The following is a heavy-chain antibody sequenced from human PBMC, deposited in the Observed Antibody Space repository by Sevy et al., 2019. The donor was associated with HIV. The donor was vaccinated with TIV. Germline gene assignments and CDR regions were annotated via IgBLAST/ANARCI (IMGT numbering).Heavy chain of an antibody. V-gene: IGHV5-51*01. CDR1: GYRFSLYW. Sequence: GESLKISCQTAGYRFSLYWIGWVRQRPGKGLEWMGIIYPDDSDTRYSPSFQGRVTFSSDKSITTNHVQWDSLRASDTATYYCALPEGSGGSYHVSWGQGTQVTVSS. CDR3: ALPEGSGGSYHVS. D-gene: IGHD3-16*02. CDR2: IYPDDSDT. J-gene: IGHJ5*02.